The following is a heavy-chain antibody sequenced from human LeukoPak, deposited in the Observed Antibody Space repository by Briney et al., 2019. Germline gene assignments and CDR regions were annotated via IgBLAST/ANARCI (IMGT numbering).Heavy chain of an antibody. V-gene: IGHV4-59*01. CDR2: IYYSGST. J-gene: IGHJ2*01. CDR3: ARDQVGGTWYFDL. D-gene: IGHD1-26*01. Sequence: SETLSLTCAVYGGSFSGYYWSWIRQPPGKGLEWIGYIYYSGSTNYNPSLKSRVTISVDTSKNQFSLKLSSVTAADTAVYYCARDQVGGTWYFDLWGRGTLVTVSS. CDR1: GGSFSGYY.